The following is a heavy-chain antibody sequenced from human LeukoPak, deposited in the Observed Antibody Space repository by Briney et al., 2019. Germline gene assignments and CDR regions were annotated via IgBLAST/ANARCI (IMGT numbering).Heavy chain of an antibody. CDR2: IRQDGDTK. CDR1: GFSFNAYW. CDR3: ARSLPYGTTWYGRSDF. D-gene: IGHD6-13*01. J-gene: IGHJ4*02. V-gene: IGHV3-7*03. Sequence: GGSLRLSCAASGFSFNAYWMTWVRQAPGKGLEWVANIRQDGDTKYYVDSVKGRFTISRDNAMNSLYLQMNSLRAEDTAIYYCARSLPYGTTWYGRSDFWGQGTLVTVSS.